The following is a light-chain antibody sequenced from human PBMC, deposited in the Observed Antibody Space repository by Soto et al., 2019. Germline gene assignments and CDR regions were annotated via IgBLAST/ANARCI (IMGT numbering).Light chain of an antibody. CDR1: QNINTY. J-gene: IGKJ1*01. CDR3: QQYGTSSRT. V-gene: IGKV1-5*03. CDR2: LAS. Sequence: DIKMSQSPYSLSAAVGDRVTIACRASQNINTYLNWYQQKPGKAPKLLIYLASTLQSGVPARFSGSGSATEFTLSISSLQPDDFATYYCQQYGTSSRTFGQGTKVDTK.